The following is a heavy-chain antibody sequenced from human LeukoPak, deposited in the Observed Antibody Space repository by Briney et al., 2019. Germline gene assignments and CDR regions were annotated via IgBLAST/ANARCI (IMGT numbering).Heavy chain of an antibody. CDR2: INPNSGGT. CDR3: ARARTYYDFWSGVNY. V-gene: IGHV1-2*02. CDR1: GYTFTGYY. Sequence: ASVKVSCKASGYTFTGYYMHWVRQAPGQGPEWMGWINPNSGGTNYAQKFQGRVTMTRDTSISTAYMEPSRLRSDDTAVYYCARARTYYDFWSGVNYWGQGTLVTVSS. D-gene: IGHD3-3*01. J-gene: IGHJ4*02.